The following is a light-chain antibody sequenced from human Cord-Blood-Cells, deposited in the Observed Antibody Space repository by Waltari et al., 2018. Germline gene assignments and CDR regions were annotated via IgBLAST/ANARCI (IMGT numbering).Light chain of an antibody. CDR2: EGS. V-gene: IGLV2-23*01. CDR3: CSYAGSSTPVV. CDR1: RSDVGSYNL. J-gene: IGLJ2*01. Sequence: QSALTQPASVSGSPGQSLTISCTGTRSDVGSYNLVSCYQQHPGKAPKLMIYEGSKRPSGVSNRFSGSKSGNTASLTISGLQAEDEADYYCCSYAGSSTPVVFGGGTKLTVL.